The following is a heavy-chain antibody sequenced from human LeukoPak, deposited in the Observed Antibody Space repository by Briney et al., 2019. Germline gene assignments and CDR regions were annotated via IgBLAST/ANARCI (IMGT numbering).Heavy chain of an antibody. V-gene: IGHV1-46*01. D-gene: IGHD6-19*01. Sequence: GASVKVSCKASGYTFTSYYMHWVRQAPGQGLEWMGIINPSGGSTSYAQKFQGGVTMTRDTSTSTVYMELSSLRSEDTAVYYCARPGYSSGWYAERYYFDYWGQGTLVTVPS. CDR1: GYTFTSYY. CDR2: INPSGGST. J-gene: IGHJ4*02. CDR3: ARPGYSSGWYAERYYFDY.